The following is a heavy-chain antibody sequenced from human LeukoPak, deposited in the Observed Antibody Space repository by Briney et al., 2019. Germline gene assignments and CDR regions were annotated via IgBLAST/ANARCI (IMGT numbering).Heavy chain of an antibody. Sequence: SGPTLVNPTQTLTLTCTFSGFSLSTSGVGVGWIRQPPGKALEWLALIYWDDDKRYSPSLKSRLTITKDTSKNQVVLTMTNMDPVDTATYYCAHRLELNTMIVVVIKDDDAFDIWGQGTMVTVSS. J-gene: IGHJ3*02. CDR1: GFSLSTSGVG. CDR3: AHRLELNTMIVVVIKDDDAFDI. D-gene: IGHD3-22*01. V-gene: IGHV2-5*02. CDR2: IYWDDDK.